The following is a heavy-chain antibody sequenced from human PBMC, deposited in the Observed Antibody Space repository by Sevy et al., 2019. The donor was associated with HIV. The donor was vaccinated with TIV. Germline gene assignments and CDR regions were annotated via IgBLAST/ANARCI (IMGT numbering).Heavy chain of an antibody. CDR2: IYYSGAT. V-gene: IGHV4-39*01. CDR1: GGSVSNPNYY. J-gene: IGHJ3*01. CDR3: ARSQHFSGDYADYAFDV. Sequence: SETLSLTCSVSGGSVSNPNYYWGWIRQPPGKGLEWIGSIYYSGATSYNPSLESRVTTSVDTSNYRYSLILTSVTAADTAVYYCARSQHFSGDYADYAFDVWGQGTMVTVSS. D-gene: IGHD4-17*01.